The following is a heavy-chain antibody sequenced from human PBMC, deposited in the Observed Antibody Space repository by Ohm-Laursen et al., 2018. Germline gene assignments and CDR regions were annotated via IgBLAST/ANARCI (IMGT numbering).Heavy chain of an antibody. J-gene: IGHJ6*02. D-gene: IGHD5/OR15-5a*01. Sequence: SLRLSCAASGFTFSSYAMSWVRQAPGKGLEWVSAMSGSGGSTYYADSVQGRFTISRDNSKNTLFLQMKSLRAEDTAVYYCANPPLSGDYYYDMDVWGQGTTVTVSS. CDR3: ANPPLSGDYYYDMDV. V-gene: IGHV3-23*01. CDR2: MSGSGGST. CDR1: GFTFSSYA.